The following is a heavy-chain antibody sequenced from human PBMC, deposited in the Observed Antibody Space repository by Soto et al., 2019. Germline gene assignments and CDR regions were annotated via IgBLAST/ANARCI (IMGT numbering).Heavy chain of an antibody. CDR1: GFTFDDYA. V-gene: IGHV3-9*01. CDR2: ISWNSGSI. D-gene: IGHD2-2*01. CDR3: AKDLRYCISTSCPYGMDV. J-gene: IGHJ6*02. Sequence: GRSLRLSCAASGFTFDDYAMHWVRQAPGKGLEWVSGISWNSGSIGYADSVKGRFTISRDNAKNSLYLQMNSLRAEDTAVYYCAKDLRYCISTSCPYGMDVWGQGTTVTVSS.